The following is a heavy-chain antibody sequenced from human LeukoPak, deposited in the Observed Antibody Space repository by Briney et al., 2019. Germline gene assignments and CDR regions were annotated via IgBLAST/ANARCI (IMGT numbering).Heavy chain of an antibody. J-gene: IGHJ6*02. CDR3: AREWDASYCTTTTCYAVRYGMDV. CDR1: GGSISSGGYY. CDR2: IHYSGST. D-gene: IGHD2-2*01. V-gene: IGHV4-31*01. Sequence: SETLSLTCTVSGGSISSGGYYWSWIRQHPGKGLEWIGYIHYSGSTYYNPSLKSQVAMSVDTSKNQFSLKLTSVTAADTAVYYCAREWDASYCTTTTCYAVRYGMDVWGQGTTVTVSS.